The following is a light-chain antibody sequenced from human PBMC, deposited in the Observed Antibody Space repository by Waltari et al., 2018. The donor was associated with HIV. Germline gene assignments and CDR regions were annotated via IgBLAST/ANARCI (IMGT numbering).Light chain of an antibody. J-gene: IGLJ3*02. CDR1: SSNIGHNY. V-gene: IGLV1-51*01. Sequence: QSVLTQPPSVSAAPGQKVTISCSGSSSNIGHNYVSWYQQLPGTAPKLLIYDNNKCAAGTPDRCRGSKAGTSASVGITGLQTGDVVDYDCGTWDSSVSAFWGFGGGTKLTVL. CDR3: GTWDSSVSAFWG. CDR2: DNN.